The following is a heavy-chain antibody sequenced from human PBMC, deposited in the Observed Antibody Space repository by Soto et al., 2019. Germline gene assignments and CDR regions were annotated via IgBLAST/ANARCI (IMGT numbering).Heavy chain of an antibody. CDR1: GGSISSSSYY. D-gene: IGHD6-13*01. V-gene: IGHV4-39*01. CDR3: ARAWGSSWYWSWFDP. Sequence: PSETLSLTCTVSGGSISSSSYYWGWIRQPPGKGLEWIGSIYYSGSTYYNPSLKSRVTISVDTSKNQFSLKLSSVTAADTAVYYCARAWGSSWYWSWFDPWGQGALVTVSS. J-gene: IGHJ5*02. CDR2: IYYSGST.